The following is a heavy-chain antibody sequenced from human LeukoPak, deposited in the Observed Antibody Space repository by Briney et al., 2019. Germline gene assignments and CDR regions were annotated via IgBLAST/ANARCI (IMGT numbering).Heavy chain of an antibody. CDR3: ARDSMVRGVLSYYYYYMDV. CDR2: ISYDGSNK. Sequence: GGSLRLSCAASGFTFSSYAMHWVRQAPGKGLEWVAVISYDGSNKYYADSVKGRFTISRDNSKNTLYLQMNSLRAEDTAVYYCARDSMVRGVLSYYYYYMDVWGKGTTVTVSS. CDR1: GFTFSSYA. V-gene: IGHV3-30*04. J-gene: IGHJ6*03. D-gene: IGHD3-10*01.